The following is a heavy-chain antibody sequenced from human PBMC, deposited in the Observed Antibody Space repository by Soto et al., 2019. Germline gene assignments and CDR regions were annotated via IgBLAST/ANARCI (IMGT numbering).Heavy chain of an antibody. D-gene: IGHD1-26*01. Sequence: GGSLRLSCEGFGYTFRGYGMIWVRQAPGKGLECVSYISSDETIVNYADSVKGRFTITRDSAKNSLFLQMNSLRDEDTALYYCIRGRGVGTTWGYYWGQGAQVTVSS. CDR3: IRGRGVGTTWGYY. CDR1: GYTFRGYG. CDR2: ISSDETIV. J-gene: IGHJ4*02. V-gene: IGHV3-48*02.